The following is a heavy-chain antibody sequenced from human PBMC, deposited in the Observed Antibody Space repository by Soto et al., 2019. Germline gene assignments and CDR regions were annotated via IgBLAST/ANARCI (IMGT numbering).Heavy chain of an antibody. CDR2: ISWNSGSI. Sequence: GGSLRLSCAASGFTFDDYAMHWVRQAPGKGLEWVSGISWNSGSIGYADSVKGRFTISRDNAKNSLYLQMNSLRAEDTALYYCASGLREGRGYWGQGTLVTVSS. CDR3: ASGLREGRGY. CDR1: GFTFDDYA. V-gene: IGHV3-9*01. D-gene: IGHD3-22*01. J-gene: IGHJ4*02.